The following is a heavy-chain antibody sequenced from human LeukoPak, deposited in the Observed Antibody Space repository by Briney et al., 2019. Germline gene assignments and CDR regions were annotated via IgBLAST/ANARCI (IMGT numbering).Heavy chain of an antibody. J-gene: IGHJ4*02. CDR2: IYSGGST. CDR1: GFTVSSNY. Sequence: GGSLRLSCAASGFTVSSNYMSWVRQAPGKGLEWVSVIYSGGSTYYGDSVKGRFTISRDNSKNTLYLQMNSLRAEDTAVYYCARAGGDCYSCFDYWGQGTLVTVSS. CDR3: ARAGGDCYSCFDY. D-gene: IGHD2-21*02. V-gene: IGHV3-53*01.